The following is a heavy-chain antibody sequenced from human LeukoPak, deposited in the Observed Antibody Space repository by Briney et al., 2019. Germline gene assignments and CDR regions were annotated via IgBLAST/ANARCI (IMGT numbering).Heavy chain of an antibody. CDR1: GCTLGDNA. Sequence: GRSLRLSCTVSGCTLGDNAMRWVRQAPGKGLEWVGFIRSKAYGGTTEYAASVKGRFTISRDDSKSIAYLQMNSLKTEDTAVYDCTRDVYYYGSSAPGYWGQGTLVTVSS. J-gene: IGHJ4*02. CDR3: TRDVYYYGSSAPGY. D-gene: IGHD3-22*01. CDR2: IRSKAYGGTT. V-gene: IGHV3-49*04.